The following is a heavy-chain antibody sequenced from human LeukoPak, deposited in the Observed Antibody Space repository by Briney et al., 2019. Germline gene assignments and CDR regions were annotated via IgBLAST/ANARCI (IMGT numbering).Heavy chain of an antibody. V-gene: IGHV3-30*03. CDR3: ATLDYGDKDY. J-gene: IGHJ4*02. D-gene: IGHD4-17*01. Sequence: GSLRLSCAASGFTFSSYGMHWVRQAPGKGLEWVALISYDGSNEYYADSVRGRFTISRDNSKNTLYLQMNSLRAEDTAVYYCATLDYGDKDYWGQGTLVTVSS. CDR1: GFTFSSYG. CDR2: ISYDGSNE.